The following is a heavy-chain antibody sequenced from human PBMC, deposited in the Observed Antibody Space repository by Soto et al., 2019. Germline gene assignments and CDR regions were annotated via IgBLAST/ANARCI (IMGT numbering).Heavy chain of an antibody. Sequence: GGSLRLSCAAPGFTFSNFWMSWVRQAPGKGLEWVANIKHDGGVTYYVDSVKGRFTISRDNAKNSLYLQMYSLRAEDKGVYYCAREGDCSGGSCYSGLHSWGQGT. CDR1: GFTFSNFW. V-gene: IGHV3-7*01. CDR3: AREGDCSGGSCYSGLHS. D-gene: IGHD2-15*01. CDR2: IKHDGGVT. J-gene: IGHJ5*02.